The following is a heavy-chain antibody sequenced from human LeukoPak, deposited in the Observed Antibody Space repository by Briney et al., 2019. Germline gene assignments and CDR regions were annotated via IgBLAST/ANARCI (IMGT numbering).Heavy chain of an antibody. J-gene: IGHJ4*02. V-gene: IGHV3-21*01. D-gene: IGHD4/OR15-4a*01. CDR3: AREVLVLTGFDY. CDR2: ISSSSSYI. Sequence: GGSLRLSCAASGFTFSSYSMNWVRQAPGKGLEWVSSISSSSSYIYYADSVKGRFTISRDNAKNSLYLQMNSLRAEDTAVYYCAREVLVLTGFDYWGQGTLVTVSS. CDR1: GFTFSSYS.